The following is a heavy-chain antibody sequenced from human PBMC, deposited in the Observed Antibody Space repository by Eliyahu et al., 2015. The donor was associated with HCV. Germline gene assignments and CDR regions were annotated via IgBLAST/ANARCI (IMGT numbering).Heavy chain of an antibody. CDR3: ANRYCTSNDCYWVDY. D-gene: IGHD2-2*01. V-gene: IGHV4-39*01. J-gene: IGHJ4*02. Sequence: QLQLQESGPGLVKPSETLSLTCTVSGGSITSSNHYWGWIRQPPGKGLEWIGGIYYSGSTFHNPSPKSRVTISVDTSKNQFSLKLSSVTAADTAVYYCANRYCTSNDCYWVDYWGQGTLVTVSS. CDR1: GGSITSSNHY. CDR2: IYYSGST.